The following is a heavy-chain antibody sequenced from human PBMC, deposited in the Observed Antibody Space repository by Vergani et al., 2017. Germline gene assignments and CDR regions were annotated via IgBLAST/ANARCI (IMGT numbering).Heavy chain of an antibody. Sequence: QVQLQESGPGLVKPSETLSLTCTVSGGSISSYYWSWIRQPPRKGLEWSGDIYYSGSTNYNPALKSRVTIAVDTSKNQFSLKLSSVTAADTAVYYCARGAPYTTVNTPTFDYWGQGTLVTVSS. D-gene: IGHD4-17*01. J-gene: IGHJ4*02. CDR2: IYYSGST. CDR1: GGSISSYY. V-gene: IGHV4-59*01. CDR3: ARGAPYTTVNTPTFDY.